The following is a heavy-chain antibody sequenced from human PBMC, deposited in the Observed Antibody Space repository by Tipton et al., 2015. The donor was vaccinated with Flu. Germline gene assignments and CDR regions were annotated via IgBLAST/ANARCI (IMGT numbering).Heavy chain of an antibody. V-gene: IGHV3-53*01. CDR2: IYSGGST. D-gene: IGHD4-17*01. CDR1: GFSVSSSY. J-gene: IGHJ4*02. CDR3: ASRRGGDYPYFDY. Sequence: GSLRLSCAASGFSVSSSYMSWVRQAPGKGLAWVSVIYSGGSTYYADSVKGRFTISRDNSKLYLQMNSLRAEDTAVYYCASRRGGDYPYFDYWGQGTLVTVSS.